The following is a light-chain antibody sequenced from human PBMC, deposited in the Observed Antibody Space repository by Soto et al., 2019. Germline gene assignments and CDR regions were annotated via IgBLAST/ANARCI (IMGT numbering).Light chain of an antibody. CDR1: QSISSW. CDR3: QQYNSYPPSFT. Sequence: DIQMTQSPSTLSASVGDRVTITCRASQSISSWLAWYQQKPGKAPKLLIYDASSLESGVPSRFSGSGSGTEFTLTISSLQPDDFATYYCQQYNSYPPSFTFGPGTKVDNK. J-gene: IGKJ3*01. V-gene: IGKV1-5*01. CDR2: DAS.